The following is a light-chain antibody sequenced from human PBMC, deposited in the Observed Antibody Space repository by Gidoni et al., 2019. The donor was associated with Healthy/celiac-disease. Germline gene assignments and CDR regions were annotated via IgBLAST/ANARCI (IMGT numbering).Light chain of an antibody. CDR1: SVLYSSNNKNY. V-gene: IGKV4-1*01. CDR2: WAS. Sequence: SVLYSSNNKNYLAWYQQKPGQPPKLLIYWASTRESGVPDRFSGSGSGTDFTLTISSLQAEDVAVYYCQQYYSTPFTFGPGTKVEIK. CDR3: QQYYSTPFT. J-gene: IGKJ3*01.